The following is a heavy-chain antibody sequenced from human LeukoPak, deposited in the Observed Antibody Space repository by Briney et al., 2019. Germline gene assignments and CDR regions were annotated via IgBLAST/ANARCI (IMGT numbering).Heavy chain of an antibody. J-gene: IGHJ4*02. CDR2: IYTSGST. V-gene: IGHV4-4*07. Sequence: PSETLSLTCTVAGASISSYYWSWIRQPAGKGLEWIGRIYTSGSTNYNPSLKSRVTMSVDTSENQFSLKLSSVTAAGTAVYYCARDGEMATITRAYFDYWGQGTLVTVSS. CDR3: ARDGEMATITRAYFDY. CDR1: GASISSYY. D-gene: IGHD5-24*01.